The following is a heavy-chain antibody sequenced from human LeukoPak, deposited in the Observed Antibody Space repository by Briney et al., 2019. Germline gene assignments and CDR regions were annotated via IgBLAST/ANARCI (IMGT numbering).Heavy chain of an antibody. CDR2: INPSGGST. V-gene: IGHV1-46*01. CDR3: AREGGLIVGAKRRAFDI. Sequence: ASVKVSCKASGYSFSSFDINWVRQASGQGLEWMGIINPSGGSTSYAQKFQGRVTMTRDTSTSTVYMELSSLRSEDTAVYYCAREGGLIVGAKRRAFDIWGQGTMVTVSS. J-gene: IGHJ3*02. D-gene: IGHD1-26*01. CDR1: GYSFSSFD.